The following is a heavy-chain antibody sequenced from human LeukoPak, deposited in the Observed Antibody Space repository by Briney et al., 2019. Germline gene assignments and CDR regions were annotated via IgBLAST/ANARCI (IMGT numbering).Heavy chain of an antibody. V-gene: IGHV3-21*01. D-gene: IGHD2-2*01. J-gene: IGHJ4*02. CDR1: GFTVSSHS. Sequence: GWSLRLSCAASGFTVSSHSMNWVRQAPGKGLEWVSSISSSSSNIDYADSVKGRFTISRDNAENSLYLQMNSLRAEDTAVYYCARDRQYCSSTSCYSLWGQGTLVTVSS. CDR3: ARDRQYCSSTSCYSL. CDR2: ISSSSSNI.